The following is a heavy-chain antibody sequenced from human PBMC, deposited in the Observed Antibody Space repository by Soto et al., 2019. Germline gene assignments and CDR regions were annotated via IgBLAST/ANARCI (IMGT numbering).Heavy chain of an antibody. CDR1: GGSISSSNW. J-gene: IGHJ6*02. D-gene: IGHD3-10*01. CDR2: IYHSGST. CDR3: ARVGLLWFGELSDYYYGMDV. Sequence: PSETLSLTCAVSGGSISSSNWWSWVRQPPGKGLECIGEIYHSGSTNYNPSLKSRVTISVDKSKNQFSLKLSSVTAADTAVYYCARVGLLWFGELSDYYYGMDVWGQGTTVT. V-gene: IGHV4-4*02.